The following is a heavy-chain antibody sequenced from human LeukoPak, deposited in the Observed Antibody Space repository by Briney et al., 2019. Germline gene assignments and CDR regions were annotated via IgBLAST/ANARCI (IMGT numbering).Heavy chain of an antibody. V-gene: IGHV3-7*01. CDR2: IKQDGSEK. J-gene: IGHJ3*02. D-gene: IGHD2-8*01. Sequence: GGSLRLSCAASGFTFSSYWVTWVRQAPGKGLAWVANIKQDGSEKYYVDSVKGRFTISRDNAKNLLYLQMNSLRGEDTAVYYCARVNPLMAPGAFDIWGQGTMVAVSS. CDR1: GFTFSSYW. CDR3: ARVNPLMAPGAFDI.